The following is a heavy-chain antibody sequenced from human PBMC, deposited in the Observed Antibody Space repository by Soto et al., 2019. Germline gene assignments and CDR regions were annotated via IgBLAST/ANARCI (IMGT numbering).Heavy chain of an antibody. J-gene: IGHJ4*02. D-gene: IGHD1-26*01. CDR2: TAYDGSNK. Sequence: PGGSLSLSCAASGFTFSYYTMHWVRQAPGKGLEWVALTAYDGSNKYYADSVRGRFSISRDNSKNTLYLQMNSLRPEDTAVYYCARDIVRSGSLAFDYWGQGALVTVSS. CDR1: GFTFSYYT. V-gene: IGHV3-30-3*01. CDR3: ARDIVRSGSLAFDY.